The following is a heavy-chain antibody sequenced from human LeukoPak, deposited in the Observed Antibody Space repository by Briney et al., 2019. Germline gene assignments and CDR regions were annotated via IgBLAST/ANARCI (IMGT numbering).Heavy chain of an antibody. CDR1: GGSISSGSYY. CDR2: MYYSGST. V-gene: IGHV4-61*01. Sequence: SETLSLTCTVSGGSISSGSYYWSWIRQPPGKGLEWIGYMYYSGSTNYNPSLKSRVTISVDTSKNQFSLKLSSVTAADTAVYYCARDLRYSGYNWFDPWGQGTLVTVSS. CDR3: ARDLRYSGYNWFDP. J-gene: IGHJ5*02. D-gene: IGHD5-12*01.